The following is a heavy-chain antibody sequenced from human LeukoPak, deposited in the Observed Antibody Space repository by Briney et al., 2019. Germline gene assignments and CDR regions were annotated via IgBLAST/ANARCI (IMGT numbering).Heavy chain of an antibody. J-gene: IGHJ4*02. Sequence: PGGSLRLSCAASGFTFNSYGIHWVRQAPGKVLEWVAFIWYDGSNKYYADSVKGRFTISRDNSKNTLYLQMNSLRAEDTAVYYCARARTTRGFDYWGQGTLVTVSS. CDR1: GFTFNSYG. CDR3: ARARTTRGFDY. V-gene: IGHV3-33*01. CDR2: IWYDGSNK. D-gene: IGHD4-17*01.